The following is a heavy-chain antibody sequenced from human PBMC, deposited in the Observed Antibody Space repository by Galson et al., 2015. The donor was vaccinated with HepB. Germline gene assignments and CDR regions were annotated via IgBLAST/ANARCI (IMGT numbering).Heavy chain of an antibody. V-gene: IGHV4-39*01. D-gene: IGHD4-17*01. J-gene: IGHJ5*02. CDR2: IYYSGST. Sequence: SETLSLTCTVSGGSISTSSYYWGWIRQPPGKGLEWIGSIYYSGSTYYNPSLKSRVTISVDTSKNQFSLKLSSVTAADTAVYYCARPLSTVTTKAANENWFDPWGQGTLVTVSS. CDR1: GGSISTSSYY. CDR3: ARPLSTVTTKAANENWFDP.